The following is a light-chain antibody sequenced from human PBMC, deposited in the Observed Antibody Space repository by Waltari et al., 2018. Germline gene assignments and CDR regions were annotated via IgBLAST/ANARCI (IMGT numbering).Light chain of an antibody. V-gene: IGKV1-8*01. CDR2: AAS. CDR1: QGVSTY. J-gene: IGKJ1*01. CDR3: QQYHDYPWT. Sequence: AIRMTQSPSSLSASIGDRVTISCRASQGVSTYLTWYQQKPGKAPSFLIHAASTLQSGVPSRFSGSGTGTDFTLTITCLQSEDFATYYCQQYHDYPWTFGQGTKVDI.